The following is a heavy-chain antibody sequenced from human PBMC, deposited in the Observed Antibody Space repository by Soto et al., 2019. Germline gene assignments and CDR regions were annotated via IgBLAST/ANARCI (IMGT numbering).Heavy chain of an antibody. J-gene: IGHJ4*02. V-gene: IGHV2-5*02. CDR1: GFSLSTSGGG. CDR3: EHNCGSVDDY. CDR2: IYWDDDK. Sequence: QISLKESGPTLVKPTQPLTLTCTFSGFSLSTSGGGVGWIRQPPGKALEWLALIYWDDDKRYSPSLKSMLTMPKDTSNNQLVLTITNMAPVDTATYYCEHNCGSVDDYWVQGTLVTVSS. D-gene: IGHD1-26*01.